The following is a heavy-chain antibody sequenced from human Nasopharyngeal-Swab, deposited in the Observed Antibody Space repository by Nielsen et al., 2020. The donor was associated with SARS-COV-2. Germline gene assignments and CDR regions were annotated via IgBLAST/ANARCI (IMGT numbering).Heavy chain of an antibody. CDR3: ARPTYGGYVIYFDY. CDR1: GFTFSSYG. CDR2: IWYDGSNK. V-gene: IGHV3-33*08. Sequence: GESLKISCAASGFTFSSYGMHWVRQAPGKGLEWVAVIWYDGSNKYYADSVKGRFTISRDNSKKTLYLQMNSLRAEDTAVYYCARPTYGGYVIYFDYWGQGTLVTVSS. J-gene: IGHJ4*02. D-gene: IGHD5-12*01.